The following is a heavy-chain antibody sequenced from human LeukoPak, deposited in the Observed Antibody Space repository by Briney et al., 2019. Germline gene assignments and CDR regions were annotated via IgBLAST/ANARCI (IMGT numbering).Heavy chain of an antibody. D-gene: IGHD5-24*01. CDR2: IYYSGST. CDR3: ARGKGGLQLGYGVDV. Sequence: SETLSLTCTVSGGSISSYYWSWIRQPPGKGLEWIGYIYYSGSTNYNPSLKSRVTISVDTSKNQFSLKLSSVTAADTAVYYCARGKGGLQLGYGVDVWGQGTTVTVSS. CDR1: GGSISSYY. V-gene: IGHV4-59*01. J-gene: IGHJ6*02.